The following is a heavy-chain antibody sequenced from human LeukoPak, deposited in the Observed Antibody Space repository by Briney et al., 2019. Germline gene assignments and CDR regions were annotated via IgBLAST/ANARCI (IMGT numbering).Heavy chain of an antibody. J-gene: IGHJ6*03. CDR2: IIPIFGTA. D-gene: IGHD3-10*01. CDR1: GGTFSSYA. CDR3: ARVGNDPGSRHYYYYYMDV. Sequence: SVKVPCKASGGTFSSYAISWVRQAPGQGLKWMGGIIPIFGTANYAQKFQGRVTITADESTSTAYMELSSLRSEDTAVYYCARVGNDPGSRHYYYYYMDVWGKGTTVTISS. V-gene: IGHV1-69*13.